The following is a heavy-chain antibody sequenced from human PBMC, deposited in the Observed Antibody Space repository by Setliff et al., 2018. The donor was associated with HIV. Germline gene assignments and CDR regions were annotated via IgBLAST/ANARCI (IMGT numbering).Heavy chain of an antibody. J-gene: IGHJ3*01. V-gene: IGHV1-18*01. Sequence: ASVKVSCKASGYSFITYGITWVRQAPGRGLEWMGWISISKGKTDYAQKFQGRVIMTTDTSTSTAYMELRSLRSDDTAVYYCAREGDSSGYYRHWGQGTMVTVSS. CDR3: AREGDSSGYYRH. D-gene: IGHD3-22*01. CDR2: ISISKGKT. CDR1: GYSFITYG.